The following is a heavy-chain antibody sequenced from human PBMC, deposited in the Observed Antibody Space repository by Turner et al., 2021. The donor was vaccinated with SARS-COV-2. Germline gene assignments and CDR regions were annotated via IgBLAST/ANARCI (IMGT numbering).Heavy chain of an antibody. V-gene: IGHV4-39*01. CDR1: GGSISSSSYY. J-gene: IGHJ6*02. Sequence: QLQLQESGPGLVKPSETLSLTCTVSGGSISSSSYYRGWIRQPPGKGLEWMGSIYYSGSTYHNPSLKSRVTISVDTSKNQFSLKLSSVTAADTAVYYCATETVTERKYNYYGMDVWGQGTTVTVSS. CDR3: ATETVTERKYNYYGMDV. D-gene: IGHD4-4*01. CDR2: IYYSGST.